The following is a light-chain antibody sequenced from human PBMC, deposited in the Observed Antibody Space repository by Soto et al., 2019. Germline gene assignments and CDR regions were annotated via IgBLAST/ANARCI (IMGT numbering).Light chain of an antibody. CDR2: DAS. Sequence: EIVLTQSPATLSLSPGDRATLSCRASQSVRNYLAWYQQKPGQAPRLLIYDASSRAIGIPARFSGSGSGTDFTLTISSLEPEDFAVYYCQQRNSWPPGFSFGQGTKVES. V-gene: IGKV3-11*01. CDR1: QSVRNY. CDR3: QQRNSWPPGFS. J-gene: IGKJ2*01.